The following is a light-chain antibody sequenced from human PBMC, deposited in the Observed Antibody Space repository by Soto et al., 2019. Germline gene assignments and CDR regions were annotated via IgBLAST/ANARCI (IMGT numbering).Light chain of an antibody. CDR2: KAS. Sequence: DIQMTQSPSTLPASVGDRVTITCRASQSISTWSAWYQQKPGKAPNLLIYKASYLASGVPSRFSGGGSGTEFTLTISSLQPDDFATYYCQQYSSYWTFGQGTKVDIK. V-gene: IGKV1-5*03. CDR3: QQYSSYWT. J-gene: IGKJ1*01. CDR1: QSISTW.